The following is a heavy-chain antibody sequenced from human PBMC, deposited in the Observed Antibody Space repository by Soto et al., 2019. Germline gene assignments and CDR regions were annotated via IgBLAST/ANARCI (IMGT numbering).Heavy chain of an antibody. D-gene: IGHD3-22*01. J-gene: IGHJ5*02. CDR1: GGSISSSNW. Sequence: SETLSLTCAVSGGSISSSNWWSWVRQPPGKGLEWIGEIYHSGSTNYNPSLKSRVTISVDKSKNQFSLKLSSVTAADTAVYYCARADTYYYNSSGYYSGFDPWGQGTLVT. CDR3: ARADTYYYNSSGYYSGFDP. V-gene: IGHV4-4*02. CDR2: IYHSGST.